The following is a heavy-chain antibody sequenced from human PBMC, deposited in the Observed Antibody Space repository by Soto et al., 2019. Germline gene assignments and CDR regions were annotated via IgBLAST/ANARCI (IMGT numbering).Heavy chain of an antibody. CDR3: ARTPGSVVVPAADHYGMDV. D-gene: IGHD2-2*01. CDR2: IDPSDSYT. Sequence: GESLKISCKGSGYSFTSYWISWVRQMPGKGLEWMGRIDPSDSYTNYSPSFQGHVTISADKSISTAYLQWSSLKASDTAMYYCARTPGSVVVPAADHYGMDVWGQGTTVTVSS. CDR1: GYSFTSYW. J-gene: IGHJ6*02. V-gene: IGHV5-10-1*01.